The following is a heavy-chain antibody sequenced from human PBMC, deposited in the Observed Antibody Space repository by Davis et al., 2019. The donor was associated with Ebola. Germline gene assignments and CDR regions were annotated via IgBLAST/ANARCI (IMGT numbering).Heavy chain of an antibody. D-gene: IGHD3-10*01. J-gene: IGHJ4*02. V-gene: IGHV3-7*01. Sequence: PGGSLRLSCAASGFTFRSYWMSWVRQAPGKGLEWVANIKQDGSEKYYVDSVKGRFTISRANAKNSLYLQMNSLRAEDTAVYYCARVVSLWFGELPYWGQGTLVTVSS. CDR1: GFTFRSYW. CDR3: ARVVSLWFGELPY. CDR2: IKQDGSEK.